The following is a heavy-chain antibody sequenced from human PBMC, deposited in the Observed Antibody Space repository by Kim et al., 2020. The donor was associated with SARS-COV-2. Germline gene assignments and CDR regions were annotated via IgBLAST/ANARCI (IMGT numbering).Heavy chain of an antibody. CDR2: ISSSSSYT. D-gene: IGHD3-22*01. CDR3: ARDHSTYYYDSSGYYRALTPEYYYYGMDV. Sequence: GGSLRLSCAASGFTFSDYYMSWIRQAPGKGLEWVSYISSSSSYTNYADSVKGRFTISRDNAKNSLYLRMNSLRAEDTAVYYCARDHSTYYYDSSGYYRALTPEYYYYGMDVWGQGTTVTVSS. J-gene: IGHJ6*02. CDR1: GFTFSDYY. V-gene: IGHV3-11*05.